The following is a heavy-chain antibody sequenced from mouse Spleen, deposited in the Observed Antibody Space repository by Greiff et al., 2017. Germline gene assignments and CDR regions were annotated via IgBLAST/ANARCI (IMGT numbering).Heavy chain of an antibody. J-gene: IGHJ4*01. CDR1: GYTFTDYY. D-gene: IGHD1-1*01. V-gene: IGHV1-19*01. CDR3: ARYGSSYENYFDY. Sequence: EVQLQQSGPVLVKPGASVKMSCKASGYTFTDYYMNWVKQSHGKSLEWIGVINPYNGGTSYNQKFKGKATLTVDKSSSTAYMELNSLTSEDSAVYYCARYGSSYENYFDYWGQGTSVTVSS. CDR2: INPYNGGT.